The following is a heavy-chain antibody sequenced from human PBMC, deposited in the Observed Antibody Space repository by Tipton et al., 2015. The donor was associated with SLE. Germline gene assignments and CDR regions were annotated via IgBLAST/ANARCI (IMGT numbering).Heavy chain of an antibody. CDR1: GYTFTSYG. V-gene: IGHV1-18*01. CDR2: ISAYNGNT. J-gene: IGHJ5*01. CDR3: ARATCAARYSSGWYDS. Sequence: QLVQSGAEVKKPGESLKISCKGSGYTFTSYGISWVRQAPGQGLEWMGWISAYNGNTNYAQKLQGRVTMTTDTSTSTAYMELRSRRSDGTAVYYCARATCAARYSSGWYDSWGKGPLVTVSS. D-gene: IGHD6-19*01.